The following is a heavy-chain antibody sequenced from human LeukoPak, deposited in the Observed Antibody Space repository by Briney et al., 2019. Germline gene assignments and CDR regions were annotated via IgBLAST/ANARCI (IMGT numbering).Heavy chain of an antibody. CDR3: AKLNYLYETYYFDY. Sequence: SETLSLTCTVSGGSISSYYWSWIRQPPGKGLEWIGEINHSGSTNYNPSLKSRVTISVDTSKNQFSLKLSSVTAADTAVYYCAKLNYLYETYYFDYWGQGTLVTVSS. V-gene: IGHV4-34*01. D-gene: IGHD2/OR15-2a*01. CDR2: INHSGST. CDR1: GGSISSYY. J-gene: IGHJ4*02.